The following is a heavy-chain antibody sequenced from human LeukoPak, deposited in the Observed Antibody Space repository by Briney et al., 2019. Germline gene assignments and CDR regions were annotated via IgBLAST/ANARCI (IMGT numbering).Heavy chain of an antibody. CDR2: INHSGST. J-gene: IGHJ4*02. D-gene: IGHD6-19*01. CDR3: ARFDGSGWYSTVYFDY. Sequence: SETLSLTCTVSGGSISSSSYYWGWIRQPPGKGLEWIGEINHSGSTDYNPSLKSRVTISVDTSKNHFSLKLSSVTAADTAVYYCARFDGSGWYSTVYFDYWGQGTLVTVSS. CDR1: GGSISSSSYY. V-gene: IGHV4-39*02.